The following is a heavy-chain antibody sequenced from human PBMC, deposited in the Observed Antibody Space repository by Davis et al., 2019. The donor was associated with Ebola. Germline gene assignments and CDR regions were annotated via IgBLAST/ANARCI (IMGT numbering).Heavy chain of an antibody. D-gene: IGHD3-3*01. CDR1: GGSISSYY. Sequence: GGSLRLSCTVSGGSISSYYWSWVRQAPGKGLEWVSAISGSGGSTYYADSVKGRFTISRDNSKKTLYLQMNSLRAEDTAVYYCAKSGLSFGVVKYHYGMDVWGKGTTVTVSS. J-gene: IGHJ6*04. CDR2: ISGSGGST. V-gene: IGHV3-23*01. CDR3: AKSGLSFGVVKYHYGMDV.